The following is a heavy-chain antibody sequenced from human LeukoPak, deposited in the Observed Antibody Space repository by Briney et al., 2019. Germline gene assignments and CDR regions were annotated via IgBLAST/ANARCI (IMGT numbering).Heavy chain of an antibody. D-gene: IGHD6-19*01. CDR2: IYYSGST. CDR3: VGRSSGWYRY. CDR1: GGSISSYY. Sequence: PSETLSLTCTVSGGSISSYYWRWIRQPPGKGLEWIGYIYYSGSTNYNPSLKSRVTISVDTSKNQFSLKLSSVTAADTAVYYCVGRSSGWYRYWGQGTLVTVSS. V-gene: IGHV4-59*01. J-gene: IGHJ4*02.